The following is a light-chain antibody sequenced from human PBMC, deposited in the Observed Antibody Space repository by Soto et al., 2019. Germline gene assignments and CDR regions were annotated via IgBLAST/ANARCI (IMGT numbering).Light chain of an antibody. CDR2: DAS. CDR1: QSVRTY. Sequence: EIVLTQSPATLPLSPGERATLSCRASQSVRTYLVWYQQKPGQAPRLIIYDASTRATGIPPRFSGGGSGTEFTVTISSLQSEDFSIYYCQQYDIWPPYTFGQGTKVDIK. CDR3: QQYDIWPPYT. J-gene: IGKJ2*01. V-gene: IGKV3-15*01.